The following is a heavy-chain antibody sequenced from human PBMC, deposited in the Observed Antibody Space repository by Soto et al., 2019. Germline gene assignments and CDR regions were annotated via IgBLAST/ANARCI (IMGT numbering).Heavy chain of an antibody. CDR3: ASVRISGYISFDYYGMDV. V-gene: IGHV1-3*01. CDR1: GYTFTSYA. CDR2: INAGNGNT. D-gene: IGHD3-22*01. J-gene: IGHJ6*02. Sequence: ASVKVSCKASGYTFTSYAMHWVRQAPGQRLEWMGWINAGNGNTKYSQKFQGRVTITRDTSASTAYMELSSLRSEDTAVYYCASVRISGYISFDYYGMDVWGQGTTVTVSS.